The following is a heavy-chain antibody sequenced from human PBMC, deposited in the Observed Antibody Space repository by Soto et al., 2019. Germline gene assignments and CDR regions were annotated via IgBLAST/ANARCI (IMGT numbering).Heavy chain of an antibody. CDR1: GFTFSSYA. Sequence: LRLSFAASGFTFSSYAMSWVRQAPGRGLEWVSAISGSGGSTYYADSVKGRFTISRDNSKNTLYLQMNSLRAEDTAVYYCAKDYDFWSGYPFFHWGQGTLVTVSS. V-gene: IGHV3-23*01. D-gene: IGHD3-3*01. CDR2: ISGSGGST. CDR3: AKDYDFWSGYPFFH. J-gene: IGHJ4*02.